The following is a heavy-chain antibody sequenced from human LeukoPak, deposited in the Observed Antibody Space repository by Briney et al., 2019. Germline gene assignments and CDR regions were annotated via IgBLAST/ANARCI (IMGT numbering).Heavy chain of an antibody. CDR1: GYTFTGYY. D-gene: IGHD3-3*01. J-gene: IGHJ5*02. Sequence: ASVKVSCKASGYTFTGYYMHWVRQAPGQGLEWMGWINPNSGGTNYAQKFQGRVTMTRDTSISTAYMELSRLRSDDTAVYYCARERRGKEFLAIRRFDPWGQGTLVTVSS. CDR2: INPNSGGT. V-gene: IGHV1-2*02. CDR3: ARERRGKEFLAIRRFDP.